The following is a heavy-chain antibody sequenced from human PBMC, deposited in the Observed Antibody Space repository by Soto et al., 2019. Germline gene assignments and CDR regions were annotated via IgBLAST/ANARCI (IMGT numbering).Heavy chain of an antibody. Sequence: PGGSLRLSCAASGFTFSSYAMSWVRRAPGTGLEWVSAISGSGASTYYADSVKGRFTISRDNSKSTLFLQMSSLRAEDTAIYYCAKQYNRTPDDPWGQGTLVTVSS. D-gene: IGHD1-20*01. J-gene: IGHJ5*02. CDR3: AKQYNRTPDDP. V-gene: IGHV3-23*01. CDR2: ISGSGAST. CDR1: GFTFSSYA.